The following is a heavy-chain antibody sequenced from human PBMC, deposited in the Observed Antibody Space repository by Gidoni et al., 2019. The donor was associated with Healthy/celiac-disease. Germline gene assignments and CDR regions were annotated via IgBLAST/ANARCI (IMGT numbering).Heavy chain of an antibody. CDR2: IVVGSGNT. V-gene: IGHV1-58*02. CDR1: GFTFTSSA. D-gene: IGHD5-18*01. J-gene: IGHJ4*02. Sequence: QMQLVQSGPEVKKPGTSVKVSCKASGFTFTSSAMQWVRQARGQRLEWIGWIVVGSGNTNYAQKFQERVTITRDMSTSTAYMELSSLRSEDTAVYYCAAGGLRGYSYGDLGYWGQGTLVTVSS. CDR3: AAGGLRGYSYGDLGY.